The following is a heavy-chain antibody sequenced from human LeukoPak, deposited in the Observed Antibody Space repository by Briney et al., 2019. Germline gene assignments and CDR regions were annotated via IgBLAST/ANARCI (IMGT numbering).Heavy chain of an antibody. J-gene: IGHJ5*02. D-gene: IGHD6-19*01. CDR3: ARDRSEQWLVFPGWFDP. CDR2: INHSGST. V-gene: IGHV4-34*01. CDR1: GGSFSGYY. Sequence: SETLSLTCAVYGGSFSGYYWSWIRQPPGKGLEWIGEINHSGSTNYNPSLKSRVTISVDTSKNQFSLKLSSVTAADTAVYYCARDRSEQWLVFPGWFDPWGQGTLVTVSS.